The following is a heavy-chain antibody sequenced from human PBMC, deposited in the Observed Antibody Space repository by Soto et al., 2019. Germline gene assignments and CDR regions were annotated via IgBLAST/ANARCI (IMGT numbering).Heavy chain of an antibody. CDR3: ARYRREAVAGYTLDN. J-gene: IGHJ4*02. Sequence: SETLSLTCTVSGGSISSNYWTWIRQPPGKGLEWIGYVYNSGSTNYNPSLKSRATISEDTSKSQFSLKVNSMTAADTAVYYCARYRREAVAGYTLDNWGQGILVTVSS. CDR1: GGSISSNY. CDR2: VYNSGST. V-gene: IGHV4-59*01. D-gene: IGHD6-13*01.